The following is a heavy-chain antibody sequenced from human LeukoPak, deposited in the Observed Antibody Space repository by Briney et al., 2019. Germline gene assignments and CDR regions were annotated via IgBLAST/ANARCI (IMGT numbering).Heavy chain of an antibody. CDR2: ISWNSGSI. J-gene: IGHJ6*03. V-gene: IGHV3-9*01. Sequence: GRSLRLSCAASGFTFDDYAMHWVRQAPGKGLEWVSGISWNSGSIGYAYSVKGRFTISRDNANNSLYLQMNSLRAEDTALYYCAKDLSALLPGAHNYMDVWGKGTTVTISS. CDR1: GFTFDDYA. D-gene: IGHD3-3*02. CDR3: AKDLSALLPGAHNYMDV.